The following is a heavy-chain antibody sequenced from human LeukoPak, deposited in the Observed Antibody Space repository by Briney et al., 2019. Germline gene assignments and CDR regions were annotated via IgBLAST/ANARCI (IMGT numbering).Heavy chain of an antibody. CDR2: IYFSGST. V-gene: IGHV4-59*12. CDR1: GDSISSSS. Sequence: SETLSLTCTVSGDSISSSSWSWTRQPPGKGLEWIAYIYFSGSTNYNPSLESRVTISVDTSKNQFSLKLTSVTAADTAVYYCARERTEDTAMDFDYWGQGTLVTVSS. CDR3: ARERTEDTAMDFDY. D-gene: IGHD5-18*01. J-gene: IGHJ4*02.